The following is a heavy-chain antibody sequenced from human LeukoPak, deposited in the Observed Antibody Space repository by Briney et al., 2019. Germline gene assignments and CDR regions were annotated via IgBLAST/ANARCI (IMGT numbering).Heavy chain of an antibody. CDR2: ISSSSSSTI. CDR3: ARDLLAAAVLLIGY. V-gene: IGHV3-48*01. CDR1: GFTFSSYS. Sequence: GGSLRLSCAASGFTFSSYSMNWVRQAPGKGLEWVSYISSSSSSTIYYADSVKGRFTISRDNAKNTLYLQMNSLRAEDTAVYYCARDLLAAAVLLIGYWGQGTLVTVSS. J-gene: IGHJ4*02. D-gene: IGHD6-13*01.